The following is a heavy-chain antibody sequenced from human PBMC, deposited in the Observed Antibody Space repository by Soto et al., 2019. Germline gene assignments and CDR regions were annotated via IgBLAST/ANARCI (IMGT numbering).Heavy chain of an antibody. CDR1: VFTFSSYG. V-gene: IGHV3-30*03. J-gene: IGHJ4*02. D-gene: IGHD3-16*01. CDR3: ARDGDVNTGFGKDD. CDR2: ISYDGSNK. Sequence: GRSLRLSCAASVFTFSSYGMRLVRQAPGKGLEGVAVISYDGSNKYYADSVKGRFTISRHNSQNTLYLQMNSPSAEDRAMYYCARDGDVNTGFGKDDCGQGTLVTVYS.